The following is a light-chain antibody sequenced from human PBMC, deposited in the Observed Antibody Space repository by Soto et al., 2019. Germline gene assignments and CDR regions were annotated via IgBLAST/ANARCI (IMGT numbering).Light chain of an antibody. CDR3: QQYTNTNNPWM. Sequence: DIQMTQSPSILSASVGDRVTITCRANQSVRSWLAWYQQKSGKAPKLLIFDASTLQSGVPSRFSGSGSGTEFTLIISGLQPDDSATYYCQQYTNTNNPWMFGQGTKVDIK. CDR2: DAS. V-gene: IGKV1-5*01. CDR1: QSVRSW. J-gene: IGKJ1*01.